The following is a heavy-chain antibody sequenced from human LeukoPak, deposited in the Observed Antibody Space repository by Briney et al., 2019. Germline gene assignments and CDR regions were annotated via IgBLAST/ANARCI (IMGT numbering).Heavy chain of an antibody. CDR3: ATPRGESELLPSY. CDR2: IYPVDSDT. Sequence: SGESLNISCKGSGYRITSYWIGWVRQMPGKGLEWMGIIYPVDSDTRYSPSFQGQVTISADKSISTAYLQWSSLKASDTAMYYCATPRGESELLPSYWGQGTMVTVSS. D-gene: IGHD1-7*01. V-gene: IGHV5-51*01. J-gene: IGHJ3*01. CDR1: GYRITSYW.